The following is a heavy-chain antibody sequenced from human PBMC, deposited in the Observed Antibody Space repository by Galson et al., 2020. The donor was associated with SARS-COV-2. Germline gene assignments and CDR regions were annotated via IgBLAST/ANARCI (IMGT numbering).Heavy chain of an antibody. CDR1: GFTFSSYG. D-gene: IGHD4-17*01. J-gene: IGHJ4*02. CDR2: IWYDGSNK. Sequence: GESLKISCAASGFTFSSYGMHWVRQAPGKGLEWVAVIWYDGSNKYYADSVKGRFTISRDNSKNPLYLQMNSLRAEDTAVYYCARDLRYGDDADYWGQGTLVTVSS. CDR3: ARDLRYGDDADY. V-gene: IGHV3-33*01.